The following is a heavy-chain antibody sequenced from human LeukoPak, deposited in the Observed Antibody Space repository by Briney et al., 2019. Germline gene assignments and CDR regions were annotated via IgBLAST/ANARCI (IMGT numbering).Heavy chain of an antibody. J-gene: IGHJ4*02. D-gene: IGHD3-10*01. CDR2: ISYDGSNK. CDR1: GFTFSSYG. Sequence: GGSLRLSCAASGFTFSSYGTHWVRQAPGKGLEWVAVISYDGSNKYYADSVKGRFTISRDNSKNTLYLQMNSLRAEDTAVYYCAKAFYGSNFDYWGQGTLVTVSS. CDR3: AKAFYGSNFDY. V-gene: IGHV3-30*18.